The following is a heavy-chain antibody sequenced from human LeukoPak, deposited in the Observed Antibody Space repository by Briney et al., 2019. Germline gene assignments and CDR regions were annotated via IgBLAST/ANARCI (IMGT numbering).Heavy chain of an antibody. V-gene: IGHV3-30*18. CDR2: ISYDGSNK. D-gene: IGHD3-9*01. Sequence: GGSLKLSCAASGFTFSSYGMHWVRQAPGKGLEWVAVISYDGSNKYYADSVKGRFTISRDNSKNTLYLQMNSLRAEDTAVYYCAEVRRYFDKYGMDVWGQGTTVTVSS. CDR1: GFTFSSYG. CDR3: AEVRRYFDKYGMDV. J-gene: IGHJ6*02.